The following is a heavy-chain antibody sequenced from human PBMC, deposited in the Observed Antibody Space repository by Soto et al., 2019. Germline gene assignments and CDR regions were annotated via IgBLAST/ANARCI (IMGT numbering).Heavy chain of an antibody. J-gene: IGHJ4*02. CDR2: ISSTTNYI. V-gene: IGHV3-21*01. CDR3: ARESEDLTSNFDY. Sequence: GGSLRLSCAASGFTFTRYSMNWVHQAPGKGLEWVSSISSTTNYIYYADSMKGRFTVSRGNAKNSVYLEMNSLSAEDTALYYCARESEDLTSNFDYWGQGTLVTVSS. CDR1: GFTFTRYS.